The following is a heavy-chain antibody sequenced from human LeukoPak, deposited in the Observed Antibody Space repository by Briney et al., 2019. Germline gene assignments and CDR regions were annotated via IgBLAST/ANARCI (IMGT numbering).Heavy chain of an antibody. CDR3: ARDVDTATDQINDY. J-gene: IGHJ4*02. D-gene: IGHD5-18*01. Sequence: ASVKVSCKASGYTVTSHGISWVRQAPGQGLEWMGWVSTYNGNTNYVPKYQGRVTMTTDTSTSTAYMDLRSLRSDDTAVYYCARDVDTATDQINDYWGQGTLVTVSS. CDR2: VSTYNGNT. V-gene: IGHV1-18*04. CDR1: GYTVTSHG.